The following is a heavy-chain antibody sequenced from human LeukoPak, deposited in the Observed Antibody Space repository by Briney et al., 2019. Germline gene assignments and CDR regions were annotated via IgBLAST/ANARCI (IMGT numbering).Heavy chain of an antibody. J-gene: IGHJ3*02. V-gene: IGHV4-39*07. CDR3: AGLSVEYYAFDI. CDR1: GGSISSSSYY. D-gene: IGHD6-19*01. CDR2: IYYSGST. Sequence: SETLSLTCTVSGGSISSSSYYWGWIRQPPGKGLEWIGSIYYSGSTYYNPSLKSRVTISVDTSKNQFSLKLSSVTAADTAVYYCAGLSVEYYAFDIWGQGIMVTVS.